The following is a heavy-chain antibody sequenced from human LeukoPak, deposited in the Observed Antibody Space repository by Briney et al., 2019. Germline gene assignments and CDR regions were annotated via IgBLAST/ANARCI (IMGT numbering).Heavy chain of an antibody. CDR2: IYYSGST. CDR1: GGSNSSYY. V-gene: IGHV4-59*01. D-gene: IGHD3-22*01. CDR3: ARDRLYDSSGYSSGYFDF. J-gene: IGHJ4*02. Sequence: SETLSLTCTVTGGSNSSYYWSSIRQPPGKGLEWIGYIYYSGSTNYNPSLKSRVTIPVDTSKNQFSLKLSSVTAADTAVYYCARDRLYDSSGYSSGYFDFWVQGTLVTVSS.